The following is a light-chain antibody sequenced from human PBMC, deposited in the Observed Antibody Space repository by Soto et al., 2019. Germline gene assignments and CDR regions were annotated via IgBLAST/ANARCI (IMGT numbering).Light chain of an antibody. CDR3: SSYTSSSTLVV. CDR2: EVS. CDR1: SSDVGGYNY. V-gene: IGLV2-14*01. Sequence: ALTQPASVSGSPGQSITISCTGTSSDVGGYNYVSWYQQHPGKAPKLMIYEVSNRPSGVSNRFSGSKSGNTASLTISGLQAEDESDYYGSSYTSSSTLVVFGGGTKLTVL. J-gene: IGLJ2*01.